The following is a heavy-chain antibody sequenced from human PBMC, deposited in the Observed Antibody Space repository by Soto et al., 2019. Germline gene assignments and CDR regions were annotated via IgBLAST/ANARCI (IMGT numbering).Heavy chain of an antibody. D-gene: IGHD7-27*01. CDR3: AREERLGTYGMDV. CDR2: IGGAGSNI. J-gene: IGHJ6*02. CDR1: GFIFSEYA. V-gene: IGHV3-23*01. Sequence: GGSLRLSCAASGFIFSEYAMTWVRQAPGKGLEWVSVIGGAGSNIHYADSVEGRFTVSRDDSKNTLYLQMNSLRAEDTAVYYCAREERLGTYGMDVWGQGTTVTVSS.